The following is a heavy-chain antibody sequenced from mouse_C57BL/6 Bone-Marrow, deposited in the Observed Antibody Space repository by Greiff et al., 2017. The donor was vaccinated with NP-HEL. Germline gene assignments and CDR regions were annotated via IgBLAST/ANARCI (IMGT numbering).Heavy chain of an antibody. J-gene: IGHJ4*01. Sequence: EVQLVESEGGLVQPGSSMKLSCTASGFTFSDYYMAWVRQVPENGLEWVAYIIYDGSSTYYLDSLKSRFIISRDIAKNILYLQMRSLKSEDTATYYCAREGGLRRRTYAMDYWGQGTSVTVSS. CDR2: IIYDGSST. D-gene: IGHD2-4*01. CDR1: GFTFSDYY. V-gene: IGHV5-16*01. CDR3: AREGGLRRRTYAMDY.